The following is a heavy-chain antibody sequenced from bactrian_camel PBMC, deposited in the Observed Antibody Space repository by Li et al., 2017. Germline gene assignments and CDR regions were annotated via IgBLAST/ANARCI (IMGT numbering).Heavy chain of an antibody. Sequence: HVQLVESGGGSVQAGGSLRLSCTPSVNIYVRCMAWFRQAPGKEREGVADIDMDGRTSYAESVKGRFTISKDNAKRTVILQMNSLKPEDTAMYYCAADQIVSRPLYPDEYKYWGQGTQVTVS. D-gene: IGHD2*01. CDR1: VNIYVRC. J-gene: IGHJ4*01. CDR2: IDMDGRT. V-gene: IGHV3S53*01. CDR3: AADQIVSRPLYPDEYKY.